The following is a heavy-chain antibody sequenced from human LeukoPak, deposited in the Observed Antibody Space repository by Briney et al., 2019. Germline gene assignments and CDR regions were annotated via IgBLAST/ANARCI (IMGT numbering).Heavy chain of an antibody. Sequence: GGSLRLSCAASRFTFSSYWMHWVRHAPGKGLVWVSRINGDGSSTTYADAVKGRFTISRDNAKNTLYLQTSSLRAEDTAVYYCTRRGLVPAFDIWGQGTMVTVAS. CDR1: RFTFSSYW. V-gene: IGHV3-74*01. CDR3: TRRGLVPAFDI. J-gene: IGHJ3*02. D-gene: IGHD2-2*01. CDR2: INGDGSST.